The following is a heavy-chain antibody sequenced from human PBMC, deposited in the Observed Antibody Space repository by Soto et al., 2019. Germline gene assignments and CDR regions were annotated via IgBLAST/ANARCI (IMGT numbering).Heavy chain of an antibody. CDR2: INHSGST. CDR3: ARERGYSYGYYFDY. V-gene: IGHV4-34*01. CDR1: GGSFSGYY. J-gene: IGHJ4*02. D-gene: IGHD5-18*01. Sequence: SETLSLTCAVYGGSFSGYYWSCIRQPPGKGLEWIVEINHSGSTNYNPSLKSRVTISVDTSKNQFSLKLSSVTAADTAVYYCARERGYSYGYYFDYWGQGTLVTVSS.